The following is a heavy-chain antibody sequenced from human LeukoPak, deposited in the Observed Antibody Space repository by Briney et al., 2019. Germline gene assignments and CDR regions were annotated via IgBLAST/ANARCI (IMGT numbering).Heavy chain of an antibody. V-gene: IGHV1-8*01. Sequence: ASVKVSCKASGYTFTSYDINWARQATGQGLEWMGWMNPNSGNTGYAQKFQGRVTMTRNTSISTAYMELSSLRSEDTAVYYCARGYSMRLRPIPGYWGQGTLVTVSS. J-gene: IGHJ4*02. CDR3: ARGYSMRLRPIPGY. CDR2: MNPNSGNT. CDR1: GYTFTSYD. D-gene: IGHD6-13*01.